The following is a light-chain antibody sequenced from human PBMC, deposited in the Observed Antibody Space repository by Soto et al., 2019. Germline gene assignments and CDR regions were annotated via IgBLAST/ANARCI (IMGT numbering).Light chain of an antibody. Sequence: DIQMTQSPSTLSGSVGERVTITYRASQSISSWLAWYQQKPGKAPKLLIYKASSLESGVPSRFSGSGSGTEFTLTISSLQPDDFATYYCQQYNSYPWTFGQGTKVEIK. CDR3: QQYNSYPWT. CDR2: KAS. CDR1: QSISSW. V-gene: IGKV1-5*03. J-gene: IGKJ1*01.